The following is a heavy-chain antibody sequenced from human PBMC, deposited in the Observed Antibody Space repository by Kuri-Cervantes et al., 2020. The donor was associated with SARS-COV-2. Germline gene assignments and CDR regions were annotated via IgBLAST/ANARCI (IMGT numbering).Heavy chain of an antibody. V-gene: IGHV3-7*01. CDR3: ARVPRSSSQTY. J-gene: IGHJ4*02. Sequence: GESLKISCAASGFTFSSYWMSWVRRAPGKGLEWVANIKQDGSEKYYVDSVKGRFTISRDNAKNSLYLQMNSLRAEDTAVYYCARVPRSSSQTYWGQGTLVTVSS. CDR1: GFTFSSYW. CDR2: IKQDGSEK. D-gene: IGHD6-6*01.